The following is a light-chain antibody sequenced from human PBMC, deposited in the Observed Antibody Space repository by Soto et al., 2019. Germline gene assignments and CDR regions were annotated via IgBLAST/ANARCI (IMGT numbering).Light chain of an antibody. CDR2: GAF. CDR3: QQYGSSPPFWT. V-gene: IGKV3-20*01. CDR1: QSVSSSY. Sequence: EIVLTQSPGTLSLSPGERATLSCRASQSVSSSYLAWYQQKPGQAPRLLIYGAFSRATGIPDRFSGSGSGTDFTLTISRLEPEDFAAYYCQQYGSSPPFWTFGQGTKVEIK. J-gene: IGKJ1*01.